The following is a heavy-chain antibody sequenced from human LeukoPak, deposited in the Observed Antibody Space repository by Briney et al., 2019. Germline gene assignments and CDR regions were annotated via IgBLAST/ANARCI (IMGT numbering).Heavy chain of an antibody. D-gene: IGHD3-22*01. CDR1: GGSISSGGYY. CDR2: IYYSGST. J-gene: IGHJ5*02. CDR3: ARGPEGSGYYARKPKNWFDP. Sequence: SETLSLTCTVSGGSISSGGYYWSWIRQHPGKGLEWIGYIYYSGSTYYNPSLKSRVTISVDTSKNQFSLKLSSVTAADTAVYYCARGPEGSGYYARKPKNWFDPWGQGTLVTVSS. V-gene: IGHV4-31*03.